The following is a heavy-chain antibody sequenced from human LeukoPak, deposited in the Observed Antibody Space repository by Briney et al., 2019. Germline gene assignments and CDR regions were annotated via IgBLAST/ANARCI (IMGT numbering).Heavy chain of an antibody. CDR2: ISSSGSTI. D-gene: IGHD3-22*01. CDR1: GFTFSDYY. CDR3: ARATETRGFWYDSSGSARIDAFDI. J-gene: IGHJ3*02. V-gene: IGHV3-11*01. Sequence: GGSLRLSCAASGFTFSDYYMSWIRQAPGKGLEWVSYISSSGSTIYYADSVKGRFTISRDNAKNSLYLQMNSLRAEDTAVYYCARATETRGFWYDSSGSARIDAFDIWGQGTMVTVSS.